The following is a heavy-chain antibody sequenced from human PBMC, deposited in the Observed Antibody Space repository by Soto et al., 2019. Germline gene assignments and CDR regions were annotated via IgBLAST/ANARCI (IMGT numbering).Heavy chain of an antibody. CDR2: INAGNGNT. V-gene: IGHV1-3*01. CDR3: ARGPGGPDGPGDY. CDR1: GYTFTNYA. D-gene: IGHD2-15*01. Sequence: QVQLVQSGAEVKKPGASVKVSCKASGYTFTNYAMHWVRQAPGQRLEWMGWINAGNGNTKYSQKFQGRVTITRDTSASTAYMDLSSLRCEATAVYYCARGPGGPDGPGDYWGQGTLVTVSS. J-gene: IGHJ4*02.